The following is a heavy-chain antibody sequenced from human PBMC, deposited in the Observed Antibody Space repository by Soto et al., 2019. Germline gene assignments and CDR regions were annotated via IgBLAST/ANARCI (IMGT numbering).Heavy chain of an antibody. J-gene: IGHJ6*02. V-gene: IGHV3-30-3*01. CDR2: MSHDGSNK. CDR1: GFTFSYYA. Sequence: GGSLRLSCAASGFTFSYYAMHWVRQAPCKGLEWVALMSHDGSNKYYADSVKGRFTISRDNSKKTLYLQMNSLRAEDTAVYYCARPRNYYETARAMDVWGQGTTVTISS. CDR3: ARPRNYYETARAMDV. D-gene: IGHD3-22*01.